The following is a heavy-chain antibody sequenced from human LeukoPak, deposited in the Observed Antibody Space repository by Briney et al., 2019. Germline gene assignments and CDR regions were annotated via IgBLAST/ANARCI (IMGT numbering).Heavy chain of an antibody. CDR1: GGSISNYY. Sequence: PSETLSLTCTVSGGSISNYYWSWIRQPPGKGLEWIGYIFYTGSINYNPSLRGRVTISVDTSKSQFSLKLSSVTAADTAVYYCARTNTVAGPHYWGQGTLVTVSS. CDR2: IFYTGSI. CDR3: ARTNTVAGPHY. J-gene: IGHJ4*02. D-gene: IGHD6-19*01. V-gene: IGHV4-59*08.